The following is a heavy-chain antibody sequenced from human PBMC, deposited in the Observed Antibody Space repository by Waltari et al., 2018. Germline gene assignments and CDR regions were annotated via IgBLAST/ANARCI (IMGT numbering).Heavy chain of an antibody. CDR1: GGTFSSYA. CDR2: IIPIFGTA. V-gene: IGHV1-69*05. CDR3: ARGDGSGSYSPTPYYYYGMDV. Sequence: QVQLVQSGAEVKKPGSSVKVSCKASGGTFSSYAISWVRQAPGQGLEWMGGIIPIFGTANYAQKVQGRVTITTDESTSKAYMELSSLRSEDTAVYYWARGDGSGSYSPTPYYYYGMDVWGQGTTVTVSS. D-gene: IGHD3-10*01. J-gene: IGHJ6*02.